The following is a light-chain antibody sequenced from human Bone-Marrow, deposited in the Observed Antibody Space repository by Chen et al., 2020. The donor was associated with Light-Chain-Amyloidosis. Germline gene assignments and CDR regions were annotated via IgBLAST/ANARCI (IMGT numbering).Light chain of an antibody. J-gene: IGKJ4*01. CDR3: QQYGTSPLT. CDR2: GSS. Sequence: EIVLTQSPGTLSLSPGEGANLSCRASQTISSNYLTWYQQKFGQAPRLLIYGSSSRATGIPDRFTGSGYVTDFTLTINRLEPEDFAMYYCQQYGTSPLTFGGGTKVEIK. V-gene: IGKV3-20*01. CDR1: QTISSNY.